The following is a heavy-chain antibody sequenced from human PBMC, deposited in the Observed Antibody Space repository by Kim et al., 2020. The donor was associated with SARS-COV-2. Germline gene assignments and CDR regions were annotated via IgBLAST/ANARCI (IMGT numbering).Heavy chain of an antibody. CDR3: ARVGWRAVADPNWFDP. CDR2: IIPIFGTA. Sequence: SVKVSCKASGGTFSSYAISWVRQAPGQGLEWMGGIIPIFGTANYAQKFQGRVTITADESTSTAYMELSSLRSEDTAVYYCARVGWRAVADPNWFDPWGQGTLVTVSS. CDR1: GGTFSSYA. J-gene: IGHJ5*02. D-gene: IGHD6-19*01. V-gene: IGHV1-69*13.